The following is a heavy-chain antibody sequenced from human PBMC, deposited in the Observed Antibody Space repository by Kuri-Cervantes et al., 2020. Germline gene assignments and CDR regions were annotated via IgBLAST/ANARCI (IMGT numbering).Heavy chain of an antibody. Sequence: SGPTLVKPTQTLTLTCTFSGFSLSTSSMRVSWIRQPPGKALEWLALIYWDDDKRYSPSLKTRLTISKDSSKSQVVLTVANMDPVDTATYYCGRRAAHGSGSHYPYYFDYWGQGTLVTVSS. CDR2: IYWDDDK. J-gene: IGHJ4*02. CDR1: GFSLSTSSMR. D-gene: IGHD3-10*01. V-gene: IGHV2-5*08. CDR3: GRRAAHGSGSHYPYYFDY.